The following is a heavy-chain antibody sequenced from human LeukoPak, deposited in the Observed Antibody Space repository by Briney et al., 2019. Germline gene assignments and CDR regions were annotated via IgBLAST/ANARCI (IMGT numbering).Heavy chain of an antibody. D-gene: IGHD2-15*01. Sequence: SATLSLSCYVSGGSPSNYYWNWIRQPPGKGLEWIGFIYYSGSTNYNSSLKSRVTISLDASRNQCSLKLTSVTPADTADYYCARGPLRHYFDFWGEGGLVTVSS. V-gene: IGHV4-59*01. J-gene: IGHJ4*02. CDR1: GGSPSNYY. CDR3: ARGPLRHYFDF. CDR2: IYYSGST.